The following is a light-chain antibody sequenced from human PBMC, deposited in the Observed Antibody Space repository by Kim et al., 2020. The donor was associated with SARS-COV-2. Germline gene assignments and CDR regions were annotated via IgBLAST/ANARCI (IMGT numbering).Light chain of an antibody. V-gene: IGLV2-11*01. CDR3: CTFVGRRTNTLI. CDR2: DVT. J-gene: IGLJ2*01. CDR1: SAEVYDFNY. Sequence: QSALTQPRSVSGSPGQSVTISCTGTSAEVYDFNYVSWYQQRPGKAPKLMIYDVTQRPSGVPDRFSGSKSGDTASLTVSGLQTEDEAEYFCCTFVGRRTNTLIFGGGTQRTVL.